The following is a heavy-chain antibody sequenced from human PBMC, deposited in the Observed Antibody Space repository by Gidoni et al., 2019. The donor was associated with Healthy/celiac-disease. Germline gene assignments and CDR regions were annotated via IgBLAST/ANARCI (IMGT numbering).Heavy chain of an antibody. J-gene: IGHJ4*02. Sequence: QVQLVESGGGVVQPGRSLRLPCAASGFTFRSSGLHWVRQAPGKGLEGVAVIWYDGSNKYYADSVEGRFTISRDNSKNTLYLQMNSLRAEDTAVYYCARDRGKVLWFGELEEYWGQGTLVTVSS. D-gene: IGHD3-10*01. CDR2: IWYDGSNK. CDR3: ARDRGKVLWFGELEEY. V-gene: IGHV3-33*01. CDR1: GFTFRSSG.